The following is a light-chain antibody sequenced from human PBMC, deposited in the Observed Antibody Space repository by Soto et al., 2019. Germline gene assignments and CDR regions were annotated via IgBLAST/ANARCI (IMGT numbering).Light chain of an antibody. CDR2: GAS. V-gene: IGKV3-20*01. CDR3: QQYGSSPST. CDR1: QSVSSNY. J-gene: IGKJ1*01. Sequence: IVLTQSPGTLSLSPWERAKSSCRASQSVSSNYITWYQQKPGQAPRRLIFGASSRATGIPDRFSGSGSGTDFTLTISRLEPEDFAVYYCQQYGSSPSTFGQGTKVDIK.